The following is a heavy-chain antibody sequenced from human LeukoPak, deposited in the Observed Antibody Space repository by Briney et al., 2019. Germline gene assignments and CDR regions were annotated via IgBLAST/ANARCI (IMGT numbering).Heavy chain of an antibody. CDR1: GFTFSSYA. V-gene: IGHV3-23*01. D-gene: IGHD3-16*01. Sequence: GGSLRLSCAASGFTFSSYAMSWVRQAPGKGLEWVSAISGSGGSTYYADSVKGRFTISRDNSKNTLYLQMNSLRAEDTAVYYCARDRSGGRDAFDIWGQGTMVTVSS. J-gene: IGHJ3*02. CDR2: ISGSGGST. CDR3: ARDRSGGRDAFDI.